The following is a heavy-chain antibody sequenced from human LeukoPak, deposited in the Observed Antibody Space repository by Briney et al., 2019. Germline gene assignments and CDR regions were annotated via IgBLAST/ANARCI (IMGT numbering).Heavy chain of an antibody. CDR3: AKEDVDTSFDY. D-gene: IGHD5-18*01. Sequence: GGSLRLSCAASGFTFSSYGMHWVRQAPGKGLEWVAVIWYDGSNKYYADSVKGRFTISRDNSKNTLYLQMNSLRAEDTAVYYCAKEDVDTSFDYWGQGTLVTVSS. J-gene: IGHJ4*02. CDR2: IWYDGSNK. V-gene: IGHV3-33*06. CDR1: GFTFSSYG.